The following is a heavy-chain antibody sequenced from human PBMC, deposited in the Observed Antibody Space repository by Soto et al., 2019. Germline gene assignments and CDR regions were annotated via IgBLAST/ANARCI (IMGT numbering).Heavy chain of an antibody. CDR3: ARLSVDDYGDYGFDY. CDR2: IWYDGSNK. D-gene: IGHD4-17*01. V-gene: IGHV3-33*01. J-gene: IGHJ4*02. Sequence: QPGGSLRLSCAASGFTFSSYGMHWVRQAPGKGLEWVAVIWYDGSNKYYADSVKGRFTISRDNSKNTLYLQMNSLRAEDTSVYYCARLSVDDYGDYGFDYWGQGTLVTVSS. CDR1: GFTFSSYG.